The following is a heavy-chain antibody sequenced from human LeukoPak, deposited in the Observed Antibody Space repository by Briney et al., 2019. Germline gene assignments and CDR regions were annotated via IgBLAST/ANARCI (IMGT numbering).Heavy chain of an antibody. CDR3: ARGRSSGWYNPVRKYFDY. Sequence: SETLSLTCTVSGGSISSSSYYWGWIRQPPGKGLEWIGSIYYSGSTYYNPSLKSRVTISVDTSKNQFSLKLSSVTAADTAVYYCARGRSSGWYNPVRKYFDYWGQGTLVTVSS. D-gene: IGHD6-19*01. CDR1: GGSISSSSYY. J-gene: IGHJ4*02. V-gene: IGHV4-39*07. CDR2: IYYSGST.